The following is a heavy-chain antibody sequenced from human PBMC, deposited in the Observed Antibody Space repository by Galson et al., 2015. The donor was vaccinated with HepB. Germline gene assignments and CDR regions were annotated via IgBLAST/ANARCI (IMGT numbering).Heavy chain of an antibody. CDR1: GYTFTSYG. Sequence: SVKVSCKASGYTFTSYGITWVRQAPGQGLEWVGWINPYNGGINCAQKFQGRVTMTTDTSTAYMELRSLRSDDTAVYYCARGPWFGELTGILVLQHWGQGTLVTVSS. CDR3: ARGPWFGELTGILVLQH. J-gene: IGHJ1*01. CDR2: INPYNGGI. D-gene: IGHD3-10*01. V-gene: IGHV1-18*04.